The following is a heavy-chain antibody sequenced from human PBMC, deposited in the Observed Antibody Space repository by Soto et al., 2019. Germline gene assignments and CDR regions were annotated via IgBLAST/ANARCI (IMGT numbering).Heavy chain of an antibody. CDR3: AHLTTGGFYFDY. V-gene: IGHV2-5*02. D-gene: IGHD4-17*01. J-gene: IGHJ4*02. Sequence: QITLKESGPTLVKPTQTLTLTCTFSGFSLRTSGVGVGWIRQPPGKALEWLALIYWDDGKRYSPSLKSRLTITKDTSKNQEVLRMTNMDPVDTATYYCAHLTTGGFYFDYWGQGTLVTVSS. CDR2: IYWDDGK. CDR1: GFSLRTSGVG.